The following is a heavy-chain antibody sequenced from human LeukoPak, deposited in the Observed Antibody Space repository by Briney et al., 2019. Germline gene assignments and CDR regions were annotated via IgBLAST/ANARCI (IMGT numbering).Heavy chain of an antibody. D-gene: IGHD2-2*01. CDR2: IIPIFGTA. CDR1: GYTFTTYG. J-gene: IGHJ4*02. CDR3: ARDSRKVTPFDY. V-gene: IGHV1-69*13. Sequence: VASVRVSCKASGYTFTTYGISWVRQAPGQGLEWMGGIIPIFGTANYAQKFQGRVTITADESTSTAYMELSSLRSEDTAVYYCARDSRKVTPFDYWGQGTLVTVSS.